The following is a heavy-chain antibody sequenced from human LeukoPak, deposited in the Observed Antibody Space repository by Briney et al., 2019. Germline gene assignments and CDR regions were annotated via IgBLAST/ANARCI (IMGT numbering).Heavy chain of an antibody. J-gene: IGHJ4*02. Sequence: PGGSLRLSCAASGFTFGDYYMSWIRQAPGKGLEWVSYISTSSSTIYYADSVKGRFTISRDNAKNSLYLQMNSLRAEDTAVYYCAELLAMNFDYWGQGTLVTVSS. CDR3: AELLAMNFDY. D-gene: IGHD2-15*01. V-gene: IGHV3-11*01. CDR2: ISTSSSTI. CDR1: GFTFGDYY.